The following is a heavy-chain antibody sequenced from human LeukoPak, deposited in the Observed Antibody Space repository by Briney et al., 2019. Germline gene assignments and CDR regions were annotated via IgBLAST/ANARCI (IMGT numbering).Heavy chain of an antibody. Sequence: ASVKVSCKASGYTFTNYYMHWVRQAPGQGLEWMGIINPSDGKTSYAQKFQGRVTMTTDTSTSTAYMELRSLRSDDTAVYYCVRDRYDSETDYWGQGTLVTVSS. CDR3: VRDRYDSETDY. CDR1: GYTFTNYY. V-gene: IGHV1-46*01. J-gene: IGHJ4*02. CDR2: INPSDGKT. D-gene: IGHD1-20*01.